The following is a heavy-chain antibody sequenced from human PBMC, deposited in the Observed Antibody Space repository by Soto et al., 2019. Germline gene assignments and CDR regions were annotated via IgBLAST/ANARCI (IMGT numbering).Heavy chain of an antibody. CDR2: ISGSGGST. D-gene: IGHD3-3*02. V-gene: IGHV3-23*01. CDR3: AKDSDPLAYYFDY. J-gene: IGHJ4*02. Sequence: GESLKISCAASGFTFSSYAMSWVRQAPGKGLEWVSAISGSGGSTYYADSVKGRFTISRDNSKNTLYLQMNSLRAEDTAVYYCAKDSDPLAYYFDYWGQGTLVTVSS. CDR1: GFTFSSYA.